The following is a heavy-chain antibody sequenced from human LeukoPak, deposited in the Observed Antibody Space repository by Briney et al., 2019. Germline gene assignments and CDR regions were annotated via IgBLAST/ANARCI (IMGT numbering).Heavy chain of an antibody. Sequence: PGGSLRLSCAASGFTFNSNSMNWVCQAPGKGLEWVSTISATGGSTYYADSVKGRFTISRDNSKNTLYVQMNSLRAEDTAVYYCAKGWTSGFDYWGQGTLVTVSS. D-gene: IGHD2-15*01. CDR3: AKGWTSGFDY. CDR2: ISATGGST. CDR1: GFTFNSNS. J-gene: IGHJ4*02. V-gene: IGHV3-23*01.